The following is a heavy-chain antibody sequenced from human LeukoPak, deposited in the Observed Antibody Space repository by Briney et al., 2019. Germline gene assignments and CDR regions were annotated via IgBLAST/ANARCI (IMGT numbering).Heavy chain of an antibody. CDR1: GGTFSSYA. CDR3: ARDHTVTGDLDY. J-gene: IGHJ4*02. D-gene: IGHD4-17*01. CDR2: IIPILGIA. V-gene: IGHV1-69*04. Sequence: ASVNVSCKASGGTFSSYAISWVRQAPGQGLEWMGRIIPILGIANYAQKFQGRVTITADKSTSTAYMELSSLRSEDTAVYYCARDHTVTGDLDYWGQGTLVTVSS.